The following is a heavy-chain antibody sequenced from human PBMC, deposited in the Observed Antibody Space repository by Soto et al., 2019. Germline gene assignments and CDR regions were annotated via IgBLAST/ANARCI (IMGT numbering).Heavy chain of an antibody. CDR1: GGSINSDAYY. CDR2: IYYSGRT. J-gene: IGHJ4*02. CDR3: ARDRSNSPDYFDY. Sequence: QMQLQESRPGLVKPSQTLSLTCTVSGGSINSDAYYWSWIRQPPGKGLEWIGHIYYSGRTYYAPSLESRLTISLDTSKNQFSLRLSSVNASDTAVYYCARDRSNSPDYFDYWGQGTLVTVSS. V-gene: IGHV4-30-4*01. D-gene: IGHD6-6*01.